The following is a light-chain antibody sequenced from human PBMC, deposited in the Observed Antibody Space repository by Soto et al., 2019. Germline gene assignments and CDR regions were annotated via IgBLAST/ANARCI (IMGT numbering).Light chain of an antibody. J-gene: IGKJ1*01. CDR3: QQYNNWPPT. CDR1: QSFSSN. V-gene: IGKV3-15*01. CDR2: VAS. Sequence: EIVMTQSPATLSVSPGERATLSCRASQSFSSNLAWYQQKPGQAPRLLIYVASTRATDIPARFSGSGSGTEYTLTISSLQSEDFAVYYCQQYNNWPPTFGQGTKVEIK.